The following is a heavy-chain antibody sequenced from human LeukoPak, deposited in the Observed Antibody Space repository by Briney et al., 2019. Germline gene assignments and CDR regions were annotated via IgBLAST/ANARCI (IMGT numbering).Heavy chain of an antibody. CDR2: IDPSDTYT. CDR1: GYSFTSYW. Sequence: GESLNFSCTGSGYSFTSYWISWVRQMPGKGLEWMGRIDPSDTYTNYSPSFQGHVTISADKSISTAYLQWSSLKASDTSMYYCAKGLEDYGDSPFDYWGQGTLVTVSS. J-gene: IGHJ4*02. D-gene: IGHD4-17*01. V-gene: IGHV5-10-1*01. CDR3: AKGLEDYGDSPFDY.